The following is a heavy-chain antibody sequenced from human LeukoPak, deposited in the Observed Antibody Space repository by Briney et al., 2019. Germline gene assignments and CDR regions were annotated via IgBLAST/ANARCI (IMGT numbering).Heavy chain of an antibody. J-gene: IGHJ6*03. CDR2: INWNGGST. V-gene: IGHV3-20*04. D-gene: IGHD1-1*01. Sequence: GGSLRLSCAASGFTFDDYGMSWVRQAPGKGLEWVSGINWNGGSTGYADSVKGRFTISRDNAKNSLYLQMNSLRAEDTALYYCARDVTVQLERRDYYYYYMDVWGKGTTVTVSS. CDR1: GFTFDDYG. CDR3: ARDVTVQLERRDYYYYYMDV.